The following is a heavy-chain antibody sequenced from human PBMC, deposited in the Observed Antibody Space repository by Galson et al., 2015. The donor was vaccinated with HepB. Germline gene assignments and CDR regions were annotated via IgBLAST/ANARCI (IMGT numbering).Heavy chain of an antibody. J-gene: IGHJ3*02. CDR2: IWYDGSNK. Sequence: SLRLSCAASGFTFRSYGMHWVRQAPGKGLEWVASIWYDGSNKYYADSVKGRFTISRDNSNNTLYLQMSSLRAEDTAVYYCAKDGATSAWNAFGIWGQGTLVTVSS. V-gene: IGHV3-33*06. CDR3: AKDGATSAWNAFGI. CDR1: GFTFRSYG. D-gene: IGHD1-26*01.